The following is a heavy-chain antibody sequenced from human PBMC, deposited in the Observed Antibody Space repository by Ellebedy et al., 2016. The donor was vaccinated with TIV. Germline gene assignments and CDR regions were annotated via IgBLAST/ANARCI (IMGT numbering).Heavy chain of an antibody. CDR3: AKGSSSGFNYDRVGFEY. Sequence: GGSLRLSCAASGFSFSNYGMHWVRQAPGKGLEWLSVISADGVSTYHAGSVKGRFTITRDNSKNTLYLQMSRLSAEDTAVYYCAKGSSSGFNYDRVGFEYWGQGTLVTVSS. CDR1: GFSFSNYG. V-gene: IGHV3-23*01. J-gene: IGHJ4*02. CDR2: ISADGVST. D-gene: IGHD3-22*01.